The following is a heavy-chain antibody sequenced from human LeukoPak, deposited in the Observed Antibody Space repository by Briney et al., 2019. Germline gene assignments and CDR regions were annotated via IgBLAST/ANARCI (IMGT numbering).Heavy chain of an antibody. CDR3: IRTLLPPGKSNYNPSSFNY. CDR1: GFTFANYV. D-gene: IGHD4-11*01. CDR2: IRSNAYGGTT. Sequence: GGSLRLSCSASGFTFANYVMSWFRQAPGKGLEWVGFIRSNAYGGTTEYAASVNGRFTISRDDSKSTAYLQMNSLETEDTAVYYFIRTLLPPGKSNYNPSSFNYWGQETLVTFPS. V-gene: IGHV3-49*03. J-gene: IGHJ4*02.